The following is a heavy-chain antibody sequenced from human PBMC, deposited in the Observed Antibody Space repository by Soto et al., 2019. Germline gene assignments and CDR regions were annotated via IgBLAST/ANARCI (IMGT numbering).Heavy chain of an antibody. J-gene: IGHJ5*02. V-gene: IGHV1-69*04. CDR2: IIPILGIA. Sequence: SVKVSCKASGGTFSSYTISWVRQAPGQGLEWMGRIIPILGIANYAQKFQGRVTITADKSTSTAYMELSSLRSEYTAVYYCAREDIVVPTYRGWFDPWDQGTLVTVSS. CDR1: GGTFSSYT. CDR3: AREDIVVPTYRGWFDP. D-gene: IGHD2-2*01.